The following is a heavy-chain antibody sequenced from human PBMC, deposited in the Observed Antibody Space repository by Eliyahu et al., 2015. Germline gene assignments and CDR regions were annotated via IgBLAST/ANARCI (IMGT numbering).Heavy chain of an antibody. CDR3: ARDNSPGNVVLPASPDY. CDR2: XNPGGGRT. J-gene: IGHJ4*02. CDR1: GYXFADHY. Sequence: QVQLVQPGAEVAKPGASVXVSCKAXGYXFADHYIHWXXQAPGQGLEWMGLXNPGGGRTTYGQKFQGRVTMTTVSSTSTVYMELSGLTSEDTAVYYCARDNSPGNVVLPASPDYWGQGTLVTVSS. V-gene: IGHV1-46*03. D-gene: IGHD2-21*02.